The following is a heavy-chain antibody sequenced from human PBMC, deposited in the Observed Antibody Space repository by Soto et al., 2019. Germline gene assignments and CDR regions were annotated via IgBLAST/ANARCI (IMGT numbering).Heavy chain of an antibody. CDR1: GYSFTRHD. D-gene: IGHD3-10*01. V-gene: IGHV1-8*01. Sequence: QVQLGQSGAEVKKPGASVKVSCKASGYSFTRHDINWVRQAPGQGLEWMGWINPGSGNTGYAQRFLGRLTITTDTSTSTDYMELSGLKSEDTAIYHCAREGILCSGVIVFCGTDVWGQGSTV. CDR3: AREGILCSGVIVFCGTDV. CDR2: INPGSGNT. J-gene: IGHJ6*02.